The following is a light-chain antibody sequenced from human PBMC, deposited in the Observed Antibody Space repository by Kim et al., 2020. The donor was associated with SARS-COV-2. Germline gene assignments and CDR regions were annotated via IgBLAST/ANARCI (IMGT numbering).Light chain of an antibody. CDR2: DAS. CDR1: QSISNY. J-gene: IGKJ1*01. V-gene: IGKV3-11*01. CDR3: QQRSNWPWT. Sequence: EIELTQSPATLSLSPGESATLSCRASQSISNYLAWYQQKPGQAPRLLIYDASNWATGIPARFSGSGSGTDFTLTISSLEPEDFAVYYCQQRSNWPWTFGQGTKVEIK.